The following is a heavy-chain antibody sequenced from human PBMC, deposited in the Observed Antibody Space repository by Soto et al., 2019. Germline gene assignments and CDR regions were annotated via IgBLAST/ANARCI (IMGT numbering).Heavy chain of an antibody. J-gene: IGHJ6*02. CDR2: FYYSGST. V-gene: IGHV4-39*07. CDR1: GGSISSGGYY. D-gene: IGHD5-18*01. CDR3: AGWIQLQQYYYYGMDV. Sequence: SETLSLTCTVSGGSISSGGYYWSWIRQQPGKGLERIGSFYYSGSTYYNPSLKSRVTISVDTSKNQFSLKLSSVTAADTAVYYCAGWIQLQQYYYYGMDVWGQGTTVTVSS.